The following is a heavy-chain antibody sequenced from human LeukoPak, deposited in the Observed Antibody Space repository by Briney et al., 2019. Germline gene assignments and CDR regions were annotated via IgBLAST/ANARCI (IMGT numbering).Heavy chain of an antibody. Sequence: SETLSLTCTVSVGSLSTKSWSCIRQPPGKGLEWIGYIYTSVRTSYNPSLRSRVTISVDTSKNQFSLKLNSVTAADTAVYYCSVAGSWGQGHLVTVSS. J-gene: IGHJ4*02. CDR1: VGSLSTKS. CDR2: IYTSVRT. V-gene: IGHV4-4*09. CDR3: SVAGS. D-gene: IGHD2-15*01.